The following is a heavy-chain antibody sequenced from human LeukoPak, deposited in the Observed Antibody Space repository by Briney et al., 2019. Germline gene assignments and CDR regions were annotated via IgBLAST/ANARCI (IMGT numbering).Heavy chain of an antibody. CDR3: ARGSTSDWPFVY. J-gene: IGHJ4*02. CDR1: GYTFTDYA. CDR2: INAGNGDT. D-gene: IGHD2-2*01. V-gene: IGHV1-3*01. Sequence: ASVNVSCKASGYTFTDYAIHWVRQAPGQRLEWMGWINAGNGDTKYSQKFQGRVTITRDTSASIVYMELSSLISEDTALYSCARGSTSDWPFVYWGQGTRVTVSS.